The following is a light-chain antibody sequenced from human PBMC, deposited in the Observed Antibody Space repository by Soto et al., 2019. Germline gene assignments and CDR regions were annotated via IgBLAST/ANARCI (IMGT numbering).Light chain of an antibody. J-gene: IGKJ1*01. CDR1: QTVSSIY. CDR2: NGS. CDR3: QQYHSSLWT. V-gene: IGKV3-20*01. Sequence: EIVLTQSPGTLSFTPGERATLSCRASQTVSSIYLAWYQQKPGQAPRLLIYNGSNRATGIPDRFSGSGSGTNFTLTISRLEPEDFAVYYCQQYHSSLWTFGQGTKVDIK.